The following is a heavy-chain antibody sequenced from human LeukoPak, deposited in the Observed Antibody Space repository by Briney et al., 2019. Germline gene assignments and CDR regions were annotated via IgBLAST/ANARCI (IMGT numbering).Heavy chain of an antibody. J-gene: IGHJ4*02. V-gene: IGHV3-11*04. CDR3: ARVEETYYYDSSGDFDY. Sequence: GGSLRLSCAASGFTFSDYYMSWIRQAPGKGLEWVSSITSTGSYIYYADSVKGRFTISRDNAKNSLFLQLNSLRAEDTAVYYCARVEETYYYDSSGDFDYWGQGTLVTVSS. CDR1: GFTFSDYY. D-gene: IGHD3-22*01. CDR2: ITSTGSYI.